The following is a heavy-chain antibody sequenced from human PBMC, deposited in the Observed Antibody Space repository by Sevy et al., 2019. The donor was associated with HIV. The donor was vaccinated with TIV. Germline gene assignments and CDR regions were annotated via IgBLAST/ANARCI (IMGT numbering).Heavy chain of an antibody. CDR3: APFGGVTPFDY. J-gene: IGHJ4*02. CDR1: GGSISSSSYY. V-gene: IGHV4-39*01. CDR2: IYYSGST. Sequence: SETLSLTCTVSGGSISSSSYYWGWIRQPPGKGLEWFGSIYYSGSTYYNPSLKSRVTISVDTSKNQFSLKLSSVTAADTAVYYCAPFGGVTPFDYWGQGTLVTVSS. D-gene: IGHD3-16*01.